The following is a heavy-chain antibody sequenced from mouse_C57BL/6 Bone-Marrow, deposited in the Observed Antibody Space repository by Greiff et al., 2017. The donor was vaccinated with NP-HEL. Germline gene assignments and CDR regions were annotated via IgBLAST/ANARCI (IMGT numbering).Heavy chain of an antibody. CDR1: GYTFTSYW. CDR2: IDPSDSYT. Sequence: QVQLQQPGAELVRPGTSVKLSCKASGYTFTSYWMHWVKQRPGQGLEWIGVIDPSDSYTNYNQKFKGKATLTVDTSSSTAYMQLSSLTSEDSAVYYCASSSWYIEVWGTETPVTVSS. J-gene: IGHJ1*03. CDR3: ASSSWYIEV. V-gene: IGHV1-59*01. D-gene: IGHD1-3*01.